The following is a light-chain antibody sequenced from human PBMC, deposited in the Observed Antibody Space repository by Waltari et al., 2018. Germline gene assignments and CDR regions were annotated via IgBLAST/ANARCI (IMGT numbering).Light chain of an antibody. J-gene: IGKJ2*01. V-gene: IGKV3-11*01. CDR2: DTS. Sequence: EIVLTQSPGTLSLSPGERATLSCRASQSVSSYLAWYHQKPGQAPRLLIYDTSNRATGIPARFSGSGSGTDFTLTISNLQAEDVAVYYCQQYLTIPYTFGQGTKLEIK. CDR1: QSVSSY. CDR3: QQYLTIPYT.